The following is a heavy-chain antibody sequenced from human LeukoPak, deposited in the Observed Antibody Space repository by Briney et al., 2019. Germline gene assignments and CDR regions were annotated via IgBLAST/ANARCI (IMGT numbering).Heavy chain of an antibody. J-gene: IGHJ4*02. V-gene: IGHV3-48*03. Sequence: GGSLRLSCAASGFTFSSYEMNWVRQAPGKGLEWVSYISSSGSTIYYADSVKGRFTISRDNAKNSLYLQMNSLRAAGKAVYYCARDRSGLLSGYPPRTLLNWRQGT. CDR3: ARDRSGLLSGYPPRTLLN. CDR1: GFTFSSYE. D-gene: IGHD3-9*01. CDR2: ISSSGSTI.